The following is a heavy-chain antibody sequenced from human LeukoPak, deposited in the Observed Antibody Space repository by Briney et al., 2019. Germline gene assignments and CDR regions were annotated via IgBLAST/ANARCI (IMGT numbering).Heavy chain of an antibody. J-gene: IGHJ4*02. Sequence: SETLSLTCTVSGNSISSGDNYWSWIRQPAGKGLEWIGRIYTSGSTNYNPSLKSRVTISVYTSKNQFSLKLTSVTAADTAVYYCARGRRQLVRSWGYWGQGTLVTVSS. CDR1: GNSISSGDNY. CDR2: IYTSGST. V-gene: IGHV4-61*02. D-gene: IGHD6-13*01. CDR3: ARGRRQLVRSWGY.